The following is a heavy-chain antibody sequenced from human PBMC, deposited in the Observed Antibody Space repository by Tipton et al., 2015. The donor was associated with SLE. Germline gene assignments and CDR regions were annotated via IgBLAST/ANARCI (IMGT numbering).Heavy chain of an antibody. CDR1: GYTFTSYD. J-gene: IGHJ2*01. CDR3: ARGKGNSWYFDL. D-gene: IGHD4-23*01. CDR2: MNPNSGNT. Sequence: QSGPEVKKPGASVKVSCKASGYTFTSYDINWVRQATGQGLEWMGWMNPNSGNTGYAQKFQGRVTITRNSSISTAYMELSSLRSEDTAVFYCARGKGNSWYFDLWGRGTLVTVSS. V-gene: IGHV1-8*03.